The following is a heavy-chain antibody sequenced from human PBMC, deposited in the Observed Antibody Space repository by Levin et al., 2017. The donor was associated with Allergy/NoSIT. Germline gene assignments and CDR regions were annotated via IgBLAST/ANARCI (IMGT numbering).Heavy chain of an antibody. Sequence: PGGSLRLSCAASGFTFSDYYMSWIRQAPGKGLEWVSYITSSGTAIYYADSVKGRFTISRDNAKNSLYLQMNSLRAEDTAVYYCASHIAVVVAATQRSRDFWCQGTLVSVSS. CDR2: ITSSGTAI. D-gene: IGHD2-15*01. CDR1: GFTFSDYY. V-gene: IGHV3-11*01. J-gene: IGHJ4*02. CDR3: ASHIAVVVAATQRSRDF.